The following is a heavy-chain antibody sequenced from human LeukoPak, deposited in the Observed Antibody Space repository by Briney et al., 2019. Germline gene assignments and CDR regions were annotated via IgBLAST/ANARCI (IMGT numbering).Heavy chain of an antibody. D-gene: IGHD2-8*01. CDR3: AGLGVMVLVYQSES. V-gene: IGHV4-39*07. Sequence: SETLSLTCAVSGGSVSSSKYLWGWIRQPPGRELEWIGSISYSGNTDYNPSLKSRVTLSVDTSKNQFSLKLTSVTAADSAVYYCAGLGVMVLVYQSESWGQGTPVTVSS. CDR2: ISYSGNT. CDR1: GGSVSSSKYL. J-gene: IGHJ1*01.